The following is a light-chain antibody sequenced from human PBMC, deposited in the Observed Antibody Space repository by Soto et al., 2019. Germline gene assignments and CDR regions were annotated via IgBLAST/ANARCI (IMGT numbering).Light chain of an antibody. Sequence: QAVLTQPPSACGTPGQRVTISCSGSSSNIGSNYIYWYQQFPGTAPKLLIYRNNQRPSGVPDRFSGSKSGTSASLAISGLRSEDEADYYCAAWDDSLSGVVFGGGTKLTVL. CDR3: AAWDDSLSGVV. J-gene: IGLJ2*01. V-gene: IGLV1-47*01. CDR2: RNN. CDR1: SSNIGSNY.